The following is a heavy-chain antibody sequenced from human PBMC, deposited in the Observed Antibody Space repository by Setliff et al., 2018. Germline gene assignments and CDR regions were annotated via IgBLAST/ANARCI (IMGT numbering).Heavy chain of an antibody. CDR3: AHSTTFDLHHDY. CDR1: GGSISSGSFY. D-gene: IGHD3-9*01. Sequence: SETLSLTCTVSGGSISSGSFYWSWIRQSAGKGLEWIGQIYTRGSTNYNLALKSRVSISVDTSKNQFSLNLNSVTAADAAVYYCAHSTTFDLHHDYWGQGALVTVS. J-gene: IGHJ4*02. V-gene: IGHV4-61*09. CDR2: IYTRGST.